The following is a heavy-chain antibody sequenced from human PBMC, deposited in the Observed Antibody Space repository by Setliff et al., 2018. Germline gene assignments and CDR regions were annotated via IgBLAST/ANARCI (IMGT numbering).Heavy chain of an antibody. V-gene: IGHV3-11*04. Sequence: GGSLRLSWVGSGFIFSDYYMSWVRQVPGKGLEWLSKISGAGTTVYYADSVRGRFTISRDNAKNSLYLQMNSLRAEDSAVYYCARDGVFYAMDFWGQGTTVTVSS. D-gene: IGHD3-10*01. J-gene: IGHJ6*02. CDR2: ISGAGTTV. CDR3: ARDGVFYAMDF. CDR1: GFIFSDYY.